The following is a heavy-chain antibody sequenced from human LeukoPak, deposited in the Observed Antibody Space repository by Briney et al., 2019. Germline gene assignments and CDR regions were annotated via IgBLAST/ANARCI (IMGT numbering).Heavy chain of an antibody. D-gene: IGHD1-26*01. Sequence: GGSPRLSCAASGFTFSSYAMHWVRQAPGKGLEWVAVISYDGSNKYYADSVKGRFTISRDNSKNTLYLQMNSLRAEDTAVYYCAHIVGATYVFSGYFDYWGQGTLVTVSS. CDR1: GFTFSSYA. V-gene: IGHV3-30-3*01. CDR2: ISYDGSNK. J-gene: IGHJ4*02. CDR3: AHIVGATYVFSGYFDY.